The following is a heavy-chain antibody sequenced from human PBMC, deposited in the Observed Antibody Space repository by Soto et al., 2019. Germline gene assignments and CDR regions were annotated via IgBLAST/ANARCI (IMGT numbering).Heavy chain of an antibody. CDR3: ARDTNTRGYSGYDGMDV. CDR1: GGSISSGGYY. D-gene: IGHD5-12*01. Sequence: LSLTCTVSGGSISSGGYYWSWIRQHPGKGLEWIGYIYYSGSTYYNPSLKSRVTISVDTSKNQFSLKLSSVTAADTAVYYCARDTNTRGYSGYDGMDVWGQGTTVTVSS. J-gene: IGHJ6*02. V-gene: IGHV4-31*03. CDR2: IYYSGST.